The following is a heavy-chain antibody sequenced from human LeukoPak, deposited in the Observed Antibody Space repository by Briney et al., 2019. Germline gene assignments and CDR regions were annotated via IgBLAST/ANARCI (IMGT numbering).Heavy chain of an antibody. V-gene: IGHV3-23*01. D-gene: IGHD1-26*01. Sequence: PGGSLRLSCAASGFTFRSSAMSWVRQAPGKGLEWVSTINENGGNTYYADSVKGRFTISRDNSKNTQYLHMNSLRAEDTAVYYCAKANSGSHLHYYSGMDVWGRGTTVTVSS. CDR3: AKANSGSHLHYYSGMDV. J-gene: IGHJ6*02. CDR2: INENGGNT. CDR1: GFTFRSSA.